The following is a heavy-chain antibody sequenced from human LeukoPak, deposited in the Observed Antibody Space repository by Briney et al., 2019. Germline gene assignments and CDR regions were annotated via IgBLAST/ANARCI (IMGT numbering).Heavy chain of an antibody. V-gene: IGHV3-23*01. CDR3: AKRDGHKPRDYYFDY. CDR1: GFTFSSYA. D-gene: IGHD5-24*01. CDR2: IGGGGEST. J-gene: IGHJ4*02. Sequence: PGGSLRLSCAASGFTFSSYAMSWVRQAPGKGLEWVSTIGGGGESTYYADSVKGRFTISRDNSKNTVYLQMNSLRADDTALYYCAKRDGHKPRDYYFDYWGQGTLVTVSS.